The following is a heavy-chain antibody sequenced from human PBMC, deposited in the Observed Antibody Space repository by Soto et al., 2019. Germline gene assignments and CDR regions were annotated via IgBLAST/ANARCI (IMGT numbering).Heavy chain of an antibody. D-gene: IGHD3-22*01. J-gene: IGHJ6*02. CDR3: AREGGYYDSSGYYYYGMDV. CDR1: GGTFSSYT. V-gene: IGHV1-69*04. CDR2: IIPILGIA. Sequence: ASVKVSCKASGGTFSSYTISWVRQAPGQGLEWMGRIIPILGIANYAQKFQGRVTITADKSTSTAYMELSSLRSEDTAVYYCAREGGYYDSSGYYYYGMDVWGQGTTVTVSS.